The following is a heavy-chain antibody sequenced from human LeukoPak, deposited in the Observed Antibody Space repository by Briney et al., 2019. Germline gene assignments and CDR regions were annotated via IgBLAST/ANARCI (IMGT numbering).Heavy chain of an antibody. D-gene: IGHD3-3*01. CDR3: ARGPTIFGVVIPLDY. V-gene: IGHV1-46*01. CDR1: GYTFTSYY. CDR2: INPSGGST. Sequence: ASVKVSCKASGYTFTSYYMHWVRQAPGQGLEWMGIINPSGGSTSYAQKFQGRVTMTRDTSTSTVYMELSSLRSEDTAVYYCARGPTIFGVVIPLDYWGQGTLVTVSS. J-gene: IGHJ4*02.